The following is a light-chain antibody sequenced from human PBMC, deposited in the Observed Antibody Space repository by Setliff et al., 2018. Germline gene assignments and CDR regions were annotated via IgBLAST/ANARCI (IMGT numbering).Light chain of an antibody. J-gene: IGLJ2*01. V-gene: IGLV2-11*01. Sequence: QSVLTQPRSLSGSPGQSVTISCTGTSSDVGYYNYVSWYQQHPGKAPKLMIDDVSKRPSGVPDRFSGSKFGNTASLTISGLQAEDEADYYCCSYAGSYTVVLGGGTKGTVL. CDR2: DVS. CDR1: SSDVGYYNY. CDR3: CSYAGSYTVV.